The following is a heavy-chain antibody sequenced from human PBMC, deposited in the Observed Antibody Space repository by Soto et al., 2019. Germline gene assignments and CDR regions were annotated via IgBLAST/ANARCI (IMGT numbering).Heavy chain of an antibody. CDR2: TYYRSRWYN. V-gene: IGHV6-1*01. CDR3: AGTTSHQWYXMDV. Sequence: PSQTLSLTCAISGDSVSSNSAAWNWIRLSPSRGLEWLARTYYRSRWYNDFAVSVRSRITVNPDTSKNQFSLQLTSVTPEDTAVYYCAGTTSHQWYXMDVWGKGTTVTVSS. CDR1: GDSVSSNSAA. D-gene: IGHD1-7*01. J-gene: IGHJ6*03.